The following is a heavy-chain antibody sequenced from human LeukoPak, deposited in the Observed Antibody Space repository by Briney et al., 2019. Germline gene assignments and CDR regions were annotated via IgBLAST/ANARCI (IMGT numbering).Heavy chain of an antibody. J-gene: IGHJ4*02. D-gene: IGHD2-8*01. CDR1: GGSISSGGYY. Sequence: TTSETLSLTCTVSGGSISSGGYYWSWIRQHPGKGLEWIGYIYYSGSTYYNPSLKSRVTISVNTSKNQFSLKLSSVTAADTAVYYCAREGVTGFDYWGQGTLVTVSS. V-gene: IGHV4-31*03. CDR3: AREGVTGFDY. CDR2: IYYSGST.